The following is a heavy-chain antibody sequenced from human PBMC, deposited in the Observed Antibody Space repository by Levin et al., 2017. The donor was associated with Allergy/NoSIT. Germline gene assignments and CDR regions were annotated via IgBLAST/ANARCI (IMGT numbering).Heavy chain of an antibody. Sequence: GGSLRLSCAASGFTFSSFCMSWVRQAPGKGLEWVASIKQDGSERSYVDSVQGRFTISRDNANNSLYLQMNSLRAEDTAVYYCARDIVDSSGWNYWGQGTLVTVSS. CDR3: ARDIVDSSGWNY. J-gene: IGHJ4*02. D-gene: IGHD6-19*01. V-gene: IGHV3-7*03. CDR2: IKQDGSER. CDR1: GFTFSSFC.